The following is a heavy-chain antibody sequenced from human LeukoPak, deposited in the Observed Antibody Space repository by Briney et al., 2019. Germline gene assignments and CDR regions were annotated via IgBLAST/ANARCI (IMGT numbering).Heavy chain of an antibody. Sequence: GGSLTLSCAASGFSFSNTWMHWVRQAPGKGLMWVSRIYTGGTDTTYADSVKGRFTISRDNAKNTLYLQMNSLRVEDTAVYYCAQDLHYNASGYWPQ. CDR1: GFSFSNTW. CDR3: AQDLHYNASGY. J-gene: IGHJ4*02. V-gene: IGHV3-74*01. CDR2: IYTGGTDT. D-gene: IGHD1-14*01.